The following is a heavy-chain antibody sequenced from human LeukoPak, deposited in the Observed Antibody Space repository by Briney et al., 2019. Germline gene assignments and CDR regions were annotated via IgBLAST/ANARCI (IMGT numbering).Heavy chain of an antibody. CDR3: ARDRMGDCATTSCYLAY. CDR2: INPNSGDT. J-gene: IGHJ4*02. D-gene: IGHD2-2*01. V-gene: IGHV1-2*02. Sequence: ASVKVSCKASGYTFTAYYLHWVRQAPGQGLEWMGWINPNSGDTNYPQKFQGRVTMTRDTSITTAYMELSRLTSDDTAIYYCARDRMGDCATTSCYLAYWGQGTLVTVSS. CDR1: GYTFTAYY.